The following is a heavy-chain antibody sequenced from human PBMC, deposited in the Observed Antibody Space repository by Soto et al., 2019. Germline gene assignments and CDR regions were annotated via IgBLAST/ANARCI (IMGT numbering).Heavy chain of an antibody. CDR2: IKSKTDGGTT. CDR3: TTAPYGDYVNYYYGMDV. D-gene: IGHD4-17*01. CDR1: GFTFSNAW. J-gene: IGHJ6*02. Sequence: GGSLRLSCAASGFTFSNAWMNWFRQAPGKGLEWVGRIKSKTDGGTTDYAAPVKGRFTISRDDSKNTLYLQMNSLKTEDTAVYYCTTAPYGDYVNYYYGMDVRGQGTTVTLPS. V-gene: IGHV3-15*07.